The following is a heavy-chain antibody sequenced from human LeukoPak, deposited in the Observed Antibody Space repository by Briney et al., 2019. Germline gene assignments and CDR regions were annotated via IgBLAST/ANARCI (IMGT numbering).Heavy chain of an antibody. CDR3: ARGLIVVDSVDY. J-gene: IGHJ4*02. D-gene: IGHD2-2*01. CDR1: GGSVRSGSYY. V-gene: IGHV4-61*01. CDR2: IHNSGST. Sequence: SETLSLTCTVSGGSVRSGSYYWNWIRQPPGKGLEWIGYIHNSGSTNYNPSLKSRVTISVDTSKNQFSLNLSSVTAADTAVYYCARGLIVVDSVDYWGQGTLVTVSS.